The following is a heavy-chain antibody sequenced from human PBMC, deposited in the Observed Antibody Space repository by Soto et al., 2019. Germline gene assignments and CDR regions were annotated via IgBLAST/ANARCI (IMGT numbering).Heavy chain of an antibody. D-gene: IGHD3-9*01. CDR3: ARGWVVTGSHYFRF. CDR2: INRSRST. J-gene: IGHJ4*02. CDR1: GESFSGYY. V-gene: IGHV4-34*01. Sequence: SETLSLTCAVYGESFSGYYWSWIRQPPGKGLEWIGEINRSRSTNHNPSLKSRVTISVDTSKNQFSLKLNSVTAADTAVYYCARGWVVTGSHYFRFWGQGTLVTVS.